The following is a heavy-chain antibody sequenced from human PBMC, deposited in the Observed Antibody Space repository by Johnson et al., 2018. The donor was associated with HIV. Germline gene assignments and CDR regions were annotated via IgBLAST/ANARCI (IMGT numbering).Heavy chain of an antibody. CDR2: ISWNSGSI. D-gene: IGHD3-22*01. V-gene: IGHV3-9*01. CDR3: AKGEYFDSGGYYHVVMNGFDI. CDR1: GFAFDDYA. Sequence: VQLVESGGGVVQPGRSLRLSCAASGFAFDDYAMHWVRQAPGKGLEWVSGISWNSGSIGYADPVKGRFTISRDNSKNTVWLQLNSLRAEDTDVYYCAKGEYFDSGGYYHVVMNGFDIWGQGTTVIVSS. J-gene: IGHJ3*02.